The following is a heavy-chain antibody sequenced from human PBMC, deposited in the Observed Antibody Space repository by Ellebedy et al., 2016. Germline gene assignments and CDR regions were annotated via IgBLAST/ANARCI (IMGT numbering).Heavy chain of an antibody. CDR3: ARAHYGSGSYSHFDY. CDR2: INPSGGRT. Sequence: ASVKVSCKASGYTFTSYYIHWVRQAPGQGLEWMGIINPSGGRTNYAQKLQGRVTMTRDASTSTVYMELSSLRPEDTAVYYCARAHYGSGSYSHFDYWGQGTLVTVSS. D-gene: IGHD3-10*01. J-gene: IGHJ4*02. V-gene: IGHV1-46*01. CDR1: GYTFTSYY.